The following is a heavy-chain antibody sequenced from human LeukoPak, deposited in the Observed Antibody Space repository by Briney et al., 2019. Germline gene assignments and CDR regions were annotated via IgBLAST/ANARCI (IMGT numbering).Heavy chain of an antibody. J-gene: IGHJ3*02. Sequence: GGSLRLSCAASGFNSGNYWMSWVRQAPGQRLEWLANIKQDGIETLYLDSVRGRFPISRDIARNSVYLQMNSLRAEDTAIYSCARDHNGGYVHDAFDIWGQGTMVTVSS. CDR3: ARDHNGGYVHDAFDI. D-gene: IGHD5-12*01. CDR1: GFNSGNYW. CDR2: IKQDGIET. V-gene: IGHV3-7*01.